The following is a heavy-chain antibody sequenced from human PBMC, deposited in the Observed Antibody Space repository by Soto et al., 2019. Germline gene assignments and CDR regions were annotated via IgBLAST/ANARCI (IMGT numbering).Heavy chain of an antibody. Sequence: EVQLVESGGGLVKPGGSLRLSCAASGFTFSSYSMNWFRQAPGKGLEWVSSISSSSSYIYYADTVKGRFTISRDNAKNSLYLQMNSLRAEDTAVSYCASDYLYAIHDYTNWFDPWGQGTQVTVSS. CDR3: ASDYLYAIHDYTNWFDP. J-gene: IGHJ5*02. CDR2: ISSSSSYI. CDR1: GFTFSSYS. D-gene: IGHD4-4*01. V-gene: IGHV3-21*01.